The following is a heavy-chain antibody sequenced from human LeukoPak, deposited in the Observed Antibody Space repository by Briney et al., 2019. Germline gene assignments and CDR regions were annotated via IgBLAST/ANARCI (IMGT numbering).Heavy chain of an antibody. J-gene: IGHJ4*02. Sequence: RPGGSLRLSCAASGFTFSSYAMSWVRQAPGKGLEWVPAISDTGNTYHADSVKGRFTISRDSSKNTLFLQMNRLRPEDAAVYYCAKAPVTTCRGAFCYPFDYWGLGTLVTVSS. CDR1: GFTFSSYA. CDR3: AKAPVTTCRGAFCYPFDY. CDR2: ISDTGNT. V-gene: IGHV3-23*01. D-gene: IGHD2-15*01.